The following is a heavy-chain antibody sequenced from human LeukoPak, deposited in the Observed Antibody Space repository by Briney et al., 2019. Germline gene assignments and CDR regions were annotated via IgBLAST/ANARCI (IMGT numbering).Heavy chain of an antibody. CDR2: IWYDGSNK. Sequence: GRSLRLSCAASGFTFSSYGMHWVRQAPGKGLEWAAVIWYDGSNKYYADSVKGRFTISRDNSKNTLYLQVNSLRAEDTAVYYCARDGSPYYYDRRYYFDYWGQGTLVTVSS. CDR3: ARDGSPYYYDRRYYFDY. J-gene: IGHJ4*02. D-gene: IGHD3-22*01. V-gene: IGHV3-33*01. CDR1: GFTFSSYG.